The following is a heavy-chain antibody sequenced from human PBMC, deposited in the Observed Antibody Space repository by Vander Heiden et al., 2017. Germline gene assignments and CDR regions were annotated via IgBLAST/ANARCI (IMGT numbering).Heavy chain of an antibody. Sequence: QVTLKESGPVLVKPTETLTLTCPVPGFSLSNARMGVSWIRQPPGKALDWLAHIFSNDEKSYSTSLKSRLTISKHTSKSQVVLTLTNMDPVDPATYYCARIAFGYSYGYGEVGKAFDYWGHGTLVTVSS. CDR1: GFSLSNARMG. CDR2: IFSNDEK. D-gene: IGHD5-18*01. V-gene: IGHV2-26*01. J-gene: IGHJ4*01. CDR3: ARIAFGYSYGYGEVGKAFDY.